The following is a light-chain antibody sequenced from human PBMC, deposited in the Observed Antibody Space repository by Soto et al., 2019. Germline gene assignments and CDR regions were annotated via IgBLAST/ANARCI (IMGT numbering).Light chain of an antibody. V-gene: IGKV3-20*01. CDR1: QSVSSN. Sequence: MTQSPATLSVSPGESATLSCRASQSVSSNLAWYQQKPGQAPRLLIYGVSTRATGIPDRFSGSGSGTDFTLTISRLEPEDFAVYYCHQYGSSPLTFGGGTKVDIK. CDR2: GVS. J-gene: IGKJ4*01. CDR3: HQYGSSPLT.